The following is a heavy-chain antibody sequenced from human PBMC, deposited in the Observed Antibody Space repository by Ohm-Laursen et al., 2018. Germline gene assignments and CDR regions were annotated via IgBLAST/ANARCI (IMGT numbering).Heavy chain of an antibody. CDR1: GFSFTDYY. CDR2: ISYDGSNK. D-gene: IGHD2-2*01. Sequence: SLRLSCAASGFSFTDYYMMWIRQAPGKGLEWVAVISYDGSNKYYADSVKGRFTISRDNSKNTLYLQMNSLRAEDTAVFYCAKGTAYQLLSHNWVDSWGQGTLVTVSS. J-gene: IGHJ5*01. CDR3: AKGTAYQLLSHNWVDS. V-gene: IGHV3-30*18.